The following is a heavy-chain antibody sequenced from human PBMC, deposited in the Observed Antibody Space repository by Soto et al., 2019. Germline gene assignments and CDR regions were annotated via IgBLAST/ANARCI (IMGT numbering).Heavy chain of an antibody. V-gene: IGHV3-23*01. Sequence: GGSLRLSCAASGFTFSSYAMSWVRQAPGKGLEWVSAISGSGGSTYYADSVKGRFTISRDNSKNTLYLQMNSLRAEDTAVYYCAKEMNDFWSGETWWFDPWGQGTRVTVSS. CDR1: GFTFSSYA. D-gene: IGHD3-3*01. J-gene: IGHJ5*02. CDR3: AKEMNDFWSGETWWFDP. CDR2: ISGSGGST.